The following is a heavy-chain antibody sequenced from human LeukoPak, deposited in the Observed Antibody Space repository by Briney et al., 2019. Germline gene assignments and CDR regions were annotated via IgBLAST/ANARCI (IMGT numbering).Heavy chain of an antibody. CDR3: ARGSQYNILTGFIVGAMDDFDY. CDR2: INWNGGST. V-gene: IGHV3-20*04. D-gene: IGHD3-9*01. CDR1: GFTFDDYG. Sequence: GGSLRLSCAASGFTFDDYGMSWVRQAPGKGLEWVSGINWNGGSTGYADSVKGRFTISRDNSKNTLYLQMNSLRAEDTAVYYCARGSQYNILTGFIVGAMDDFDYWGQGTLVTVSS. J-gene: IGHJ4*02.